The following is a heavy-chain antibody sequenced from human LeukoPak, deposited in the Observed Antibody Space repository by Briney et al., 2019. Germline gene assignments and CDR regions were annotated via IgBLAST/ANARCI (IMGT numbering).Heavy chain of an antibody. J-gene: IGHJ3*02. Sequence: GGSLRLSCAASGFTFSSYAMHWVRQAPGKGLEWVSAISGSGGSTYYADSVKGWFTISRDNSKNTLYLQMNSLRAEDRAVYYCAKDLRRKTAAGTLAFDIWGQGTMVTVSS. CDR3: AKDLRRKTAAGTLAFDI. CDR1: GFTFSSYA. CDR2: ISGSGGST. V-gene: IGHV3-23*01. D-gene: IGHD6-13*01.